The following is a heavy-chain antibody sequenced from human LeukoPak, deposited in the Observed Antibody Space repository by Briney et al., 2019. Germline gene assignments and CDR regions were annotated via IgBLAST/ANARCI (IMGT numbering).Heavy chain of an antibody. CDR1: GYTFTGYY. Sequence: ASVKVSCKASGYTFTGYYMHWVRQAPGQGPEWMGWINPNSGGTNYAQEFQGRVTMTRDTSISTAYMELSRLRSDDTAVYYCATSSSSSSDHFWGQGTLVTVSS. D-gene: IGHD6-6*01. J-gene: IGHJ4*02. CDR3: ATSSSSSSDHF. CDR2: INPNSGGT. V-gene: IGHV1-2*02.